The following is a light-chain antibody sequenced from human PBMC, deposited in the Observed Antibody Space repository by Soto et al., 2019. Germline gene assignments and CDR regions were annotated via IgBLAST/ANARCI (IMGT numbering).Light chain of an antibody. J-gene: IGKJ1*01. CDR1: QHINNW. V-gene: IGKV1-5*03. CDR2: KAS. Sequence: DIQMTQSPSTLSASIGDRVTITCRASQHINNWLAWYQQKPGKAPKVLIYKASSLESGVPSRFSGSGSGTDFTLTISSLQPDDFAIYYCQQYNSYLWTFGQGTKVEVK. CDR3: QQYNSYLWT.